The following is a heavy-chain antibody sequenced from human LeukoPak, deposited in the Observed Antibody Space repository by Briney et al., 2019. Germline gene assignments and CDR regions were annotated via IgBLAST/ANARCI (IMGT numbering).Heavy chain of an antibody. J-gene: IGHJ4*02. CDR3: ARGRYTFDY. Sequence: SETLSLTCTVSGGSISGYYWTWIRQPPGQGLEYIGYIYYSGSTNHNPSLKSRVTISVDTSKNQFSLKLSSVTAADAAVYYCARGRYTFDYWGQGTLVTVSS. D-gene: IGHD1-1*01. CDR1: GGSISGYY. CDR2: IYYSGST. V-gene: IGHV4-59*01.